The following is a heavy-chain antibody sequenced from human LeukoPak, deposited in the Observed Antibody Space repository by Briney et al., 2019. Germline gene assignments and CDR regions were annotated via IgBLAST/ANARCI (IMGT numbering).Heavy chain of an antibody. Sequence: GGSLRLSCAASGFTFSNAWMSWVRQAPGKGLEWVGRIKSKTDGGTTDYAAPVKGRFTISRDDSKNTLYLQMNSLKTEDTAVYYCTTRLAQTYSYGMDVWGQGTTVTVSS. CDR1: GFTFSNAW. J-gene: IGHJ6*02. V-gene: IGHV3-15*01. D-gene: IGHD1-26*01. CDR2: IKSKTDGGTT. CDR3: TTRLAQTYSYGMDV.